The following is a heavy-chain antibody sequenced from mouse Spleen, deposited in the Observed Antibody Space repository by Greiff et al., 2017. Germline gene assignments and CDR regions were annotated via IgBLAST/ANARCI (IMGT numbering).Heavy chain of an antibody. CDR3: ARKERFYYGTPYAMDY. V-gene: IGHV1-82*01. CDR1: GYAFSSSW. CDR2: IYPGDGDT. Sequence: QVQLKQSGPELVKPGASVKISCKASGYAFSSSWMNWVKQRPGKGLEWIGRIYPGDGDTNYNGKFKGKATLTADKSSSTAYMQLSSLTSEDSAVYFCARKERFYYGTPYAMDYWGQGTSVTVSS. J-gene: IGHJ4*01. D-gene: IGHD2-1*01.